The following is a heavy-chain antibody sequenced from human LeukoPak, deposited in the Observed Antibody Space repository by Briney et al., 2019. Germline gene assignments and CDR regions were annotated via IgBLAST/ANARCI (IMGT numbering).Heavy chain of an antibody. CDR1: GFTFEDYA. CDR3: AKDFGDGYFDY. D-gene: IGHD3-16*01. Sequence: PGGSLRLSCAASGFTFEDYAMHWVRQAPGKGLEWVSGISWNSGSIGYADSVKGRFTISRDNAKNSLYLQMNSLRAEDTALYYCAKDFGDGYFDYWGQGTLVTVSS. V-gene: IGHV3-9*01. CDR2: ISWNSGSI. J-gene: IGHJ4*02.